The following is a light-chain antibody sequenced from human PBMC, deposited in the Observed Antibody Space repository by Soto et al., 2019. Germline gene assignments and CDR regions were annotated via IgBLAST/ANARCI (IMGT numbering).Light chain of an antibody. J-gene: IGKJ1*01. CDR1: QSISSW. V-gene: IGKV1-5*01. CDR3: QQYNTYPWT. Sequence: DIQMTRSPSTLSASVGDRVTITCRASQSISSWLAWYQQKPGKAPKILIYDASSLESGVPSRFSGSGSGTEFTLTISSLQPDDFATYYCQQYNTYPWTFGQGTKVEIK. CDR2: DAS.